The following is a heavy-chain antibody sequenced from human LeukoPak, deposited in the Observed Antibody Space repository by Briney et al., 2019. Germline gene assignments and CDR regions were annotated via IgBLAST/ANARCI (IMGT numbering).Heavy chain of an antibody. Sequence: GGSLRLSYAAAGFTVSSYSVEWVRQAPGRGLEWVSSISSSSSYIYYADSVKGRFTISRDNDKNSLYLQMNSLRAEDTAVYYCARDSSGWYYYYYMDVWGKGTTVTVSS. CDR1: GFTVSSYS. CDR3: ARDSSGWYYYYYMDV. V-gene: IGHV3-21*01. D-gene: IGHD6-19*01. J-gene: IGHJ6*03. CDR2: ISSSSSYI.